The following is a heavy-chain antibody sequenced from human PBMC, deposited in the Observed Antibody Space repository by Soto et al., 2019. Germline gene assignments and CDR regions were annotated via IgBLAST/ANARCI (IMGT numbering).Heavy chain of an antibody. CDR2: ISLNGWNV. Sequence: EVQLVESGGGFVPPGRSLSLSCAASGFIFYNSGMHWVRHAPGKGLEWVSGISLNGWNVGYADSVWGRFSISRENAKDSLFLQMDSLRPDDTAFYYCVTAGVRDLIVEVPVYFDNWGQGTLVTVSS. V-gene: IGHV3-9*01. D-gene: IGHD2-21*01. J-gene: IGHJ4*02. CDR3: VTAGVRDLIVEVPVYFDN. CDR1: GFIFYNSG.